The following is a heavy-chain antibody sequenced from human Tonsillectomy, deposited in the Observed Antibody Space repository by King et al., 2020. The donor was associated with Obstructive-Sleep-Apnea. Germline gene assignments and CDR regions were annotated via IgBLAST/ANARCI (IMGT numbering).Heavy chain of an antibody. CDR3: AKDLEDFDWLRCPCFDY. Sequence: VQLVESGGGVVQPGGSLRLSCAASGFTLSFYGMHWVRQAPGKGLEWVAFIRYDETNKYYADSVRGRFAISRDNSKNTLYLQMSSLRTEDTAVYYCAKDLEDFDWLRCPCFDYWGQGTLVTVSS. V-gene: IGHV3-30*02. J-gene: IGHJ4*02. D-gene: IGHD3-9*01. CDR1: GFTLSFYG. CDR2: IRYDETNK.